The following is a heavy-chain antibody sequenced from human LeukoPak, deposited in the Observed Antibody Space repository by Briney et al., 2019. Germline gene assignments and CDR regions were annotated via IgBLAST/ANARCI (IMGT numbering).Heavy chain of an antibody. Sequence: SETLSLTCTVSGGSISSYYWSWIRQPPGKGLEWIGYIYYSGSTNYNPSLKSRVTISVDTSKNQFSLKLSSVTAADTAVYYCARHVSSSGWYDWFDPWGQGTLVTVSS. J-gene: IGHJ5*02. CDR2: IYYSGST. CDR3: ARHVSSSGWYDWFDP. D-gene: IGHD6-19*01. CDR1: GGSISSYY. V-gene: IGHV4-59*08.